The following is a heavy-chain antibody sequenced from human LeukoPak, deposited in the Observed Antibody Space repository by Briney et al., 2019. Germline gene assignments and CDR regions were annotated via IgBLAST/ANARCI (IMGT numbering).Heavy chain of an antibody. D-gene: IGHD7-27*01. CDR3: ASNTGTVFDY. CDR2: IFYSGST. V-gene: IGHV4-59*01. CDR1: GGSMNNYY. J-gene: IGHJ4*02. Sequence: PSETLSLTCTVSGGSMNNYYWNWIRQPPGKGLEWIGSIFYSGSTNYNPSLKSRVTISIDTSKNQFSLNLSSVTAADTAVYYCASNTGTVFDYWGQGALVTVSS.